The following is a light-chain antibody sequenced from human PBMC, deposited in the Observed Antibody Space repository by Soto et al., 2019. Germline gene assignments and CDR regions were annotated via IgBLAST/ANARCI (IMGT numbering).Light chain of an antibody. CDR3: QQYGSSPWT. Sequence: EIVLTQSPGTLSLSPGERATLSCRASQSVSSSYLAWYQQKPGQAPRPLIYGASSRAIGIPDRFSGSGSGTDFTITISRLEPEDFAVYYCQQYGSSPWTFGHGTKVEIK. J-gene: IGKJ1*01. CDR1: QSVSSSY. CDR2: GAS. V-gene: IGKV3-20*01.